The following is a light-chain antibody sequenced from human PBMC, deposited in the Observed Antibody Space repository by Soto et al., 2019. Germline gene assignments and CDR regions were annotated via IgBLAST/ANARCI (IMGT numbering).Light chain of an antibody. V-gene: IGKV3D-20*02. J-gene: IGKJ5*01. CDR2: GAS. Sequence: IMLTQSPGTLSLSPGERATLSFRASQSFVNMYLAWYQQKPGQAPRLLMYGASRRPTGIPDRFSGSGSGTDFTLTISSLDPEDFAVYYCQQRSNWPTFGQGTRLENK. CDR1: QSFVNMY. CDR3: QQRSNWPT.